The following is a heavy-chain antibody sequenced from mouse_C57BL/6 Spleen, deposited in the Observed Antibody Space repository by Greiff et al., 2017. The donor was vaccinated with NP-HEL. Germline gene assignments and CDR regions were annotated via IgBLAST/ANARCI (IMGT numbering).Heavy chain of an antibody. Sequence: VQLQQSGPELVKPGASVKISCKASGYTFTDYYMNWVKQSHGKSLEWIGDINPNNGGTSYNQKFKGKATLTVDKSSSTAYMELRSLTSEDSAVYYCARHWYFDYWGQGTTLTVSS. CDR3: ARHWYFDY. CDR2: INPNNGGT. J-gene: IGHJ2*01. D-gene: IGHD4-1*01. CDR1: GYTFTDYY. V-gene: IGHV1-26*01.